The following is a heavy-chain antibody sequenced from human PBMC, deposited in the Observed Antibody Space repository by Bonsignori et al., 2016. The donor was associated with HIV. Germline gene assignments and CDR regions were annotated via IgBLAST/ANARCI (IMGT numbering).Heavy chain of an antibody. CDR3: ANYGDYFDS. Sequence: LRLSCTVSGGSISSGDYYWSWIRQPPGKGLQWIGYIFYSGSTYYNPSLKSRLTMSVDPSRNQFSLRLTSVTAADTAVYYCANYGDYFDSWGQGALVTVS. J-gene: IGHJ4*02. CDR2: IFYSGST. V-gene: IGHV4-30-4*08. CDR1: GGSISSGDYY. D-gene: IGHD4-17*01.